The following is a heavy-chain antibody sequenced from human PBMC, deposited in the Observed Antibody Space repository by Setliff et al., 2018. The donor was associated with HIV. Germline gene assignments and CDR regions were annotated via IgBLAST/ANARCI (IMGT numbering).Heavy chain of an antibody. CDR2: IGTGGDT. CDR3: ASHFGYCSSTSCEGY. V-gene: IGHV3-13*01. J-gene: IGHJ4*02. CDR1: GFAFSDYD. Sequence: GGSLRLSWATSGFAFSDYDFHWVRQVTGEGLEWVSAIGTGGDTYYADSVKGRFTISRENAKNSLYLQMNNVRAEDTAVYYCASHFGYCSSTSCEGYWGQGTLVTVSS. D-gene: IGHD2-2*01.